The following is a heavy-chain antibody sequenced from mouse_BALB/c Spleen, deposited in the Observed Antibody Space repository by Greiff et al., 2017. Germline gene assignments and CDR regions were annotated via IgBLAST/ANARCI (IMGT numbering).Heavy chain of an antibody. CDR3: ARGTTVVYWYFDV. J-gene: IGHJ1*01. CDR2: IYPGSGNT. D-gene: IGHD1-1*01. V-gene: IGHV1-77*01. Sequence: VQLQQSGAELARPGASVKLSCKASGYTFTDYYINWVKQRTGQGLEWIGEIYPGSGNTYYNEKFKGKATLTADKSSSTAYMQLSSLTSEDSAVYYCARGTTVVYWYFDVWGAGTTVTVSS. CDR1: GYTFTDYY.